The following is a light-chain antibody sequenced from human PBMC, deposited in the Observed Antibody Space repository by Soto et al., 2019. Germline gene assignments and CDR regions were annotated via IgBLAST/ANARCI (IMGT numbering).Light chain of an antibody. CDR2: AAS. Sequence: DIPMTQSPSSLSASVGDRVTVTCRASQSISNYLNWYQQKPGKAPKLLIYAASSLQSGVPSRFSGSGSGTDFTLTISSLQPEDFATYYCQHTSSTPFTFGPGTKVDIK. CDR1: QSISNY. V-gene: IGKV1-39*01. J-gene: IGKJ3*01. CDR3: QHTSSTPFT.